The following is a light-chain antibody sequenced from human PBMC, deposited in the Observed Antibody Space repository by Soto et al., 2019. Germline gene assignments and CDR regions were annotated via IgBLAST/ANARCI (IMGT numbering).Light chain of an antibody. CDR3: SSYTSNSTWV. CDR1: SSDIGAYDY. V-gene: IGLV2-14*01. Sequence: QSALTQPASLSGSPGQSITISCTGTSSDIGAYDYVSWFQQHPGKAPKLMISEVNNRPSGVSNRFSGSKSGNTAYLTISGLQVEDEADYYCSSYTSNSTWVFGGGTKLTVL. J-gene: IGLJ3*02. CDR2: EVN.